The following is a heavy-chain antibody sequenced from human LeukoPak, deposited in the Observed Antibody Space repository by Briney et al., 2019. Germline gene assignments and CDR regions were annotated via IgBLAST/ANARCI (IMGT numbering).Heavy chain of an antibody. CDR2: IYTSGST. CDR3: AGGKSRTYGSADAFDI. J-gene: IGHJ3*02. V-gene: IGHV4-4*07. D-gene: IGHD3-10*01. Sequence: SETLSLTCTVSGGSLSSYYWNCIRQPAGKGLEWIGRIYTSGSTNYNPSLKSRVTMSVATSKNQFSLKLSSVTSADRAGLYIAGGKSRTYGSADAFDIWGQGTMVTVSS. CDR1: GGSLSSYY.